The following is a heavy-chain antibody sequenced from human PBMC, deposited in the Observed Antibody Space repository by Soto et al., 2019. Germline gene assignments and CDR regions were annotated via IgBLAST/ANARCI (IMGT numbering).Heavy chain of an antibody. CDR1: GGSFRGYY. CDR2: INHSGST. CDR3: ARSSGWRNWYFDL. V-gene: IGHV4-34*01. Sequence: QVQLQQWGAGLLKPSETLSLTCAVYGGSFRGYYWSWIRQPPGKGLEWIGEINHSGSTNYNPSLKRRVPISVDTYKNQFSLKLSSVPAADTAVYYCARSSGWRNWYFDLWGRGTLVTVSS. J-gene: IGHJ2*01. D-gene: IGHD6-19*01.